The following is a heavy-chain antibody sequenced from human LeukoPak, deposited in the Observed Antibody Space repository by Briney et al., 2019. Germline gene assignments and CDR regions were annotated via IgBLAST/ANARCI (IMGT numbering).Heavy chain of an antibody. CDR3: ARQSRDGSKTRGYYFDF. CDR2: IYPADSDT. CDR1: GYSFTSFW. J-gene: IGHJ4*02. Sequence: GESLKISCKGSGYSFTSFWIGWVRQMPGEGLESMGIIYPADSDTTYSPSFQGHVTISADKSIDTVYLQWSSLKASDTAMYFCARQSRDGSKTRGYYFDFWGQGTLVTVSS. D-gene: IGHD3-10*01. V-gene: IGHV5-51*01.